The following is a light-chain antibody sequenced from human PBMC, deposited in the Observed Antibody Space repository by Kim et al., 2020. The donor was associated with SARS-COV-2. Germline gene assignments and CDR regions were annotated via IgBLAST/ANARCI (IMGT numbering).Light chain of an antibody. V-gene: IGKV3-15*01. CDR2: GAS. Sequence: EIVMTQSPTTLSVSPGERATLSCRASQSVTSHLAWYQQKPGQPPRLLIYGASTRATGIPARFSGSRAGTEFTLTISSLQSEDFAVYYCQHYHLMPPWTFGQGTKVDIK. CDR1: QSVTSH. J-gene: IGKJ1*01. CDR3: QHYHLMPPWT.